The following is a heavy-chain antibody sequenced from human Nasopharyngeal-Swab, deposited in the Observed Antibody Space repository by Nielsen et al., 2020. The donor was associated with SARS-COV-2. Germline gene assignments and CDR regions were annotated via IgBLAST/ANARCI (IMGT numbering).Heavy chain of an antibody. Sequence: ASVQVSCKASRYTFTSYDIIWVRQATGQGFEWMGWMNPNSGHTNYAQQLQGRVTMTTDTSTSTAYMELRSLGSDYTAVYYCSRLEYQLLTSVRWFDPWGQGTLVTVSS. V-gene: IGHV1-18*01. CDR1: RYTFTSYD. CDR3: SRLEYQLLTSVRWFDP. CDR2: MNPNSGHT. J-gene: IGHJ5*02. D-gene: IGHD2-2*01.